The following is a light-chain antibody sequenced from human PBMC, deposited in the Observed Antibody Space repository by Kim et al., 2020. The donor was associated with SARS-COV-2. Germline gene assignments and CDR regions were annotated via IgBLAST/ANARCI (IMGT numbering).Light chain of an antibody. CDR3: QAWDSSTAV. V-gene: IGLV3-1*01. CDR1: KLGNKY. CDR2: EDT. J-gene: IGLJ1*01. Sequence: SVFPGQTARISCSGDKLGNKYAYWYQQKPGQSPVVVIYEDTKRPSGIPERFSGSNSGNTATLTISGTQAMDEADYYCQAWDSSTAVFGTGTKVTVL.